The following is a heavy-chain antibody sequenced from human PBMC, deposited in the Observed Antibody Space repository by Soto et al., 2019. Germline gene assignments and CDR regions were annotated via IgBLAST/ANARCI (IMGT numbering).Heavy chain of an antibody. J-gene: IGHJ6*02. CDR2: MNPNSGNT. V-gene: IGHV1-8*01. CDR3: ARGDVCSGGSCWGYGMDV. D-gene: IGHD2-15*01. CDR1: GYTFTSYD. Sequence: ASVKVSCKASGYTFTSYDINWVRQATGQGXEWMGWMNPNSGNTGYAQKFQGRVTMTRNTSISTAYMELSSLRSEDTAVYYCARGDVCSGGSCWGYGMDVWGQGTTVTVSS.